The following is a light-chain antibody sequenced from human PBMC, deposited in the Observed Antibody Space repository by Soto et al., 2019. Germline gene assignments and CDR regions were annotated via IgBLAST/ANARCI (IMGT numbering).Light chain of an antibody. CDR3: QSYDGSLSGSV. Sequence: QAVVTQPPSVSGAPGQRVIISCTGSSSNIGAGYDVHWYQQFPGTAPKLLIYGNNNRPSGVPDRFSGSKSGTSASLAITGLQSEDEADFYCQSYDGSLSGSVFGTGTKLTVL. CDR1: SSNIGAGYD. J-gene: IGLJ1*01. V-gene: IGLV1-40*01. CDR2: GNN.